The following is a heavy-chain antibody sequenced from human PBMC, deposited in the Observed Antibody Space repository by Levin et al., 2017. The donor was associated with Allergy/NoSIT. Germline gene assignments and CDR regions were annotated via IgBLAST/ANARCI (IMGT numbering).Heavy chain of an antibody. D-gene: IGHD3-10*01. V-gene: IGHV4-30-4*01. CDR3: ARDRGYYGSGSYYRAWDFDY. J-gene: IGHJ4*02. Sequence: SETLSLTCTVSGGSISSGDYYWSWIRQPPGKGLEWIGYIYYSGSTYYNPSLKSRVTISLDTSKNQFSLRLSSVTAADTAVYFCARDRGYYGSGSYYRAWDFDYWGQGALVTVSS. CDR2: IYYSGST. CDR1: GGSISSGDYY.